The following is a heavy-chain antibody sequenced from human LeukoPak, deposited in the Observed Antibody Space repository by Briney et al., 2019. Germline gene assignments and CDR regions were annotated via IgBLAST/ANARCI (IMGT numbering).Heavy chain of an antibody. CDR3: TRDLMDYDVSTGLHHYYMDV. J-gene: IGHJ6*02. CDR2: INGDGRNI. V-gene: IGHV3-74*01. Sequence: GGSLRLSCVASGFTFSSYWMHWVRQDPRKGLVWVSRINGDGRNINYADSVRGRFTISRDNAKNTLFLQMNTLRVEDTAVYYCTRDLMDYDVSTGLHHYYMDVWGQGATVTVSS. D-gene: IGHD3-9*01. CDR1: GFTFSSYW.